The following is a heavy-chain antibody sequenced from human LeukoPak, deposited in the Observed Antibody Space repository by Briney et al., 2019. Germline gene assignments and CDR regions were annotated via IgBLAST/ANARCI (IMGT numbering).Heavy chain of an antibody. V-gene: IGHV3-7*03. CDR2: IKQDGSEK. D-gene: IGHD6-13*01. Sequence: GSLRLSCAASGFTFSSYWMSWVRQAPGKGLEWVANIKQDGSEKAYVDSVRGRFTISRDNAKNSLFLQMNSLRAEDTAVYYCARGPLIAAAGTWWGQGTLVTVSS. J-gene: IGHJ4*02. CDR1: GFTFSSYW. CDR3: ARGPLIAAAGTW.